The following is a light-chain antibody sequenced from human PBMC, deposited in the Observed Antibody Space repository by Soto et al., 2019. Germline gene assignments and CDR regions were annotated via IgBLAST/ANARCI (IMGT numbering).Light chain of an antibody. CDR1: QSISSY. Sequence: DIQMTQSPSSLSASVGDRVTITCRASQSISSYLNWYQQKPGKAPKLLIYAASSLQSGVPSRFSGSGSVTDFTLTICSLQPEDFATYYCQQSYSTPYTFGQGTKVDIK. J-gene: IGKJ2*01. V-gene: IGKV1-39*01. CDR2: AAS. CDR3: QQSYSTPYT.